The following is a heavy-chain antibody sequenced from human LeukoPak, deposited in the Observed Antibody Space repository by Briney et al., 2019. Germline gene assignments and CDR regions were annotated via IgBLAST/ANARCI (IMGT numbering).Heavy chain of an antibody. V-gene: IGHV4-39*01. CDR3: AGVREAAA. CDR2: IYYSGST. J-gene: IGHJ4*02. D-gene: IGHD6-13*01. Sequence: SETRSLTCTVSGCSISSSSYYWGWIRQPPGKGLEWIGSIYYSGSTYYNPSLKSRVTISVDTSKNQFSLKLSSVTAADTAVYYCAGVREAAAWGQGTLVTVSS. CDR1: GCSISSSSYY.